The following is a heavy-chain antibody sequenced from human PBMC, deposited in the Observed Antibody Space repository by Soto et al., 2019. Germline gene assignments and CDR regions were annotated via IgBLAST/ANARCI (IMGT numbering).Heavy chain of an antibody. CDR2: IYHSGNT. V-gene: IGHV4-4*02. CDR1: GGSISSDNW. J-gene: IGHJ4*02. Sequence: QVHLQESGPDLVRPSETLSLTGSFFGGSISSDNWWSWVRQTPGKGLEWIGEIYHSGNTNYNPSLKSRVTISVDKSKNQFSLKVTSVTAADTALYYCARLSASSKLRGVVINWGQGTLVTVSS. D-gene: IGHD3-10*01. CDR3: ARLSASSKLRGVVIN.